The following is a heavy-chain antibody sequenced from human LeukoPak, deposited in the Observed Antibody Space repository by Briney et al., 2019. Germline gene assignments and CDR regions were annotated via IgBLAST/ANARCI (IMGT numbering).Heavy chain of an antibody. Sequence: GGSLRLSCAASGFTFSSYWMSWVRQAPGKGLEWVANIRQEGSEKNYVDSVKGRFTISRDNAKNSLYLQMNSLRAEDTAVYHCARGGAASDYWGQGTLVTVSS. D-gene: IGHD1-26*01. J-gene: IGHJ4*02. CDR2: IRQEGSEK. V-gene: IGHV3-7*01. CDR3: ARGGAASDY. CDR1: GFTFSSYW.